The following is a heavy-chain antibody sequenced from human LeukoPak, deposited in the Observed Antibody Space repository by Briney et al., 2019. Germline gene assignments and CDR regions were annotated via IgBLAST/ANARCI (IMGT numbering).Heavy chain of an antibody. CDR3: ARLYSNYVYYYYYMDV. V-gene: IGHV4-59*01. CDR1: GGSNY. D-gene: IGHD4-11*01. Sequence: PSETLSLTCTVSGGSNYWSWIRQPPGKGLEWIGYIYYSGSTNYNPSLKSRVTISVDTSKNQFSLKLSSVTAADTAVYYCARLYSNYVYYYYYMDVWGKGTTVTVSS. CDR2: IYYSGST. J-gene: IGHJ6*03.